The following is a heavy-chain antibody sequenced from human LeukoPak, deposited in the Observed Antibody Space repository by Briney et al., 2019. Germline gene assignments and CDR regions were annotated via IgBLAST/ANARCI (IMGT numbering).Heavy chain of an antibody. CDR3: ARHPYYYYGMDV. Sequence: SETLSLTCTVSGGSISGYYWSWIRQPPGKGLEWIGYIYYSGSTNYNPSLKSRVTISVDTSKNQFSLKLSSVTAADTAVYYCARHPYYYYGMDVWGQGTTVTVSS. CDR2: IYYSGST. V-gene: IGHV4-59*08. CDR1: GGSISGYY. J-gene: IGHJ6*02.